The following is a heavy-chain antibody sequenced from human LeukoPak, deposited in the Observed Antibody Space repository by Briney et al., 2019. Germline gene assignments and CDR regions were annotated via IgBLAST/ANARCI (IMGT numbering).Heavy chain of an antibody. CDR3: ARPMNFDWLEEDY. D-gene: IGHD3-9*01. CDR2: IDPSDSYT. Sequence: RGESLRISCKGSGYSFTSYWISWVRQMPGKGLEWMGRIDPSDSYTNYSPSFQGHVTISADKSISTAYLQWSSLKASDTAMYYCARPMNFDWLEEDYWGQGTLVTVSS. CDR1: GYSFTSYW. J-gene: IGHJ4*02. V-gene: IGHV5-10-1*01.